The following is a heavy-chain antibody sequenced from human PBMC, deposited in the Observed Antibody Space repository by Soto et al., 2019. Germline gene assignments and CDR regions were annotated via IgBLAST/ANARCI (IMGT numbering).Heavy chain of an antibody. CDR1: GVSIHDSHSF. J-gene: IGHJ5*01. Sequence: SETLSLTFAVSGVSIHDSHSFWGWIRQPPGKGLEFIGSVYYSGVANYNPSLKSRVTVSIDTSNNQFSLRVNSVTAADTAVYYCGRVVEGATRHTDFDSWGQGILGTVS. V-gene: IGHV4-39*01. D-gene: IGHD2-15*01. CDR3: GRVVEGATRHTDFDS. CDR2: VYYSGVA.